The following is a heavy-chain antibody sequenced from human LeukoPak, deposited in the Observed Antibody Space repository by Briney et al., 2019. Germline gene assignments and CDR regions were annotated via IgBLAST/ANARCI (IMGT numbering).Heavy chain of an antibody. J-gene: IGHJ4*02. D-gene: IGHD4-11*01. Sequence: GGSLRLSCAASGFTFSSYWMSWVCQAPGKGLEWVANIKQDGSEKYYVDSVKGRFTISRDNAKNSLYLQMNSLRAEDTAVYYCARGVRRGPQYYFDYWGQGTLVTVSS. CDR2: IKQDGSEK. CDR3: ARGVRRGPQYYFDY. CDR1: GFTFSSYW. V-gene: IGHV3-7*01.